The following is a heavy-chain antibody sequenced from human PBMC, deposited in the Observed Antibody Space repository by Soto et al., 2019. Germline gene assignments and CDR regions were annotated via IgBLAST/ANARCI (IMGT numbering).Heavy chain of an antibody. V-gene: IGHV2-5*02. CDR2: IYWDDDK. D-gene: IGHD3-10*01. CDR1: GFSLSTGGVG. J-gene: IGHJ4*02. Sequence: QITLKESGPTLVKPTQTLTLTCTFSGFSLSTGGVGVVWIRQPPGKALEYVALIYWDDDKRYSPSLRSRLTSTEDTSKNQVVLTMTNMDPVDTATYFCAHRESDREAFCGQGTLVTVSS. CDR3: AHRESDREAF.